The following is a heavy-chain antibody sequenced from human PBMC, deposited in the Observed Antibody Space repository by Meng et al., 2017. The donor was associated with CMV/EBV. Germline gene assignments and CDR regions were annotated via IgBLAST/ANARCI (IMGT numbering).Heavy chain of an antibody. Sequence: GESLKISCAASGFTFSSYSMNWVRQAPGKGLEWVSSISSSSSYIYYADSVKGRFTISRDNAKNSLYLQMNSLRAEDTAVYYCAREGIAARLCDYWGQGTLVTVSS. CDR3: AREGIAARLCDY. D-gene: IGHD6-6*01. CDR1: GFTFSSYS. CDR2: ISSSSSYI. V-gene: IGHV3-21*01. J-gene: IGHJ4*02.